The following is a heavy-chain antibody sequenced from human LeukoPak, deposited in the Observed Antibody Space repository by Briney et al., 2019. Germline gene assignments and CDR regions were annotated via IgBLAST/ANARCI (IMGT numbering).Heavy chain of an antibody. Sequence: ASVKVSCKASGYTFTSYYMHWVRQAPGPGLEWMGIINPSGGSTSYAQKFQGRVTMTRDTSTSTVYMELSSLRSEDTAVYYCARAHCSGGSCWGSGYWGQGTLVTVSS. J-gene: IGHJ4*02. V-gene: IGHV1-46*01. CDR1: GYTFTSYY. CDR3: ARAHCSGGSCWGSGY. CDR2: INPSGGST. D-gene: IGHD2-15*01.